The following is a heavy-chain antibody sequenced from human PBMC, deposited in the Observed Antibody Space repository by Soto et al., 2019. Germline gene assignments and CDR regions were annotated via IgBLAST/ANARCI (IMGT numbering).Heavy chain of an antibody. CDR2: ISSSSSTI. Sequence: EVQLVESGGDLVQPGGSLRLSCAASGFTFNTYAMNWVRQAPGKGLEWISYISSSSSTIYYADSVKGRFTISRDNAKNSLYLQMNSLRDEDTAVYYCASMNFDYRKDFDYWGQGTLVTVSS. J-gene: IGHJ4*02. CDR3: ASMNFDYRKDFDY. V-gene: IGHV3-48*02. CDR1: GFTFNTYA. D-gene: IGHD3-9*01.